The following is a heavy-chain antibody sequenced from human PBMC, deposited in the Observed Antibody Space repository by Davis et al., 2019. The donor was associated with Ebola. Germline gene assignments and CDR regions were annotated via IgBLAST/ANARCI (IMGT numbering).Heavy chain of an antibody. CDR1: GYSFTSYW. CDR3: ARSRVWAAAEYYFDY. Sequence: PGGSLRLSCKGSGYSFTSYWIGWVRQMPGKGLEWMGIIYPGDSDTRYSPSFQGQVTISADKSISTAYLQWSSLKASDTAMYYCARSRVWAAAEYYFDYWGQGTLVTVSS. J-gene: IGHJ4*02. V-gene: IGHV5-51*01. CDR2: IYPGDSDT. D-gene: IGHD6-13*01.